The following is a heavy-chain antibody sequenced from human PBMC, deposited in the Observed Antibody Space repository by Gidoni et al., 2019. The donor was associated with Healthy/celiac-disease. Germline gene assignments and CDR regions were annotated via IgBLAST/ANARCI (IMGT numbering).Heavy chain of an antibody. J-gene: IGHJ6*02. CDR3: AILTLEREPYGMDV. V-gene: IGHV3-30*03. CDR1: GFPFSRYC. D-gene: IGHD1-1*01. Sequence: QVQLVESGGGVVQPGRSLRLPCPASGFPFSRYCMPWVRPAPGKGLEWVAVISYDGSNKYYADSVKGRFTISRDNSKNTLYLQMNSLRAEDTAVYYCAILTLEREPYGMDVWGQGTTVTVSS. CDR2: ISYDGSNK.